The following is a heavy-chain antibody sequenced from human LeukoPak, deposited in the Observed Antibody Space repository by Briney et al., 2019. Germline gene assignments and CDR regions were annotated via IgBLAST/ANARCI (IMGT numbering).Heavy chain of an antibody. CDR3: ARSVTGANNWFDP. J-gene: IGHJ5*02. Sequence: PSETLSLTCTVSGGSVSPYYWSWVRQPPGKGLEWVGIIYSSGATYYNPSLPSRVPISIGTSKNQSSLELTSVTAADTAVYYCARSVTGANNWFDPWGQGTRDTVS. CDR2: IYSSGAT. CDR1: GGSVSPYY. D-gene: IGHD1-20*01. V-gene: IGHV4-4*09.